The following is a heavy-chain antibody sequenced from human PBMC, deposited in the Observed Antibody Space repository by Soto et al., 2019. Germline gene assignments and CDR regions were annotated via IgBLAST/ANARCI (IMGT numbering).Heavy chain of an antibody. J-gene: IGHJ4*02. V-gene: IGHV3-74*01. CDR3: RTTVIDAFDY. CDR1: GFTFSTYW. CDR2: IKSDGTTT. Sequence: EVQLVESGGGLVQPGGSLRLSCAASGFTFSTYWMHWVRQAPGKGLVWVSHIKSDGTTTYYADSVKGRFTISRDNAKNTLYLQMNSLRAEDTAVYYCRTTVIDAFDYWGQGTLVTVSS. D-gene: IGHD4-17*01.